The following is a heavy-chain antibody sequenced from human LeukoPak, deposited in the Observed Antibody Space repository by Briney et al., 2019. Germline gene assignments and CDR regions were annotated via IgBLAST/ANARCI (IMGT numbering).Heavy chain of an antibody. Sequence: SETLSLTCAVYGGSFSGYYWSWIRQPPGKGLEWIGEINHSGSQPPGKGLEWIGEINHSGSTNYNPSLKSRVTISVDTSKSQFSLKLSSVTAADTAVYYCAAQMATFDYWGQGTLVTVSS. D-gene: IGHD5-24*01. CDR1: GGSFSGYY. CDR3: AAQMATFDY. CDR2: INHSGST. J-gene: IGHJ4*02. V-gene: IGHV4-34*01.